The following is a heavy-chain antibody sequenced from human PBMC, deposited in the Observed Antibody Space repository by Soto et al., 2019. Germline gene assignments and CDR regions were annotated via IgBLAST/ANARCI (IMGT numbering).Heavy chain of an antibody. D-gene: IGHD6-13*01. CDR1: GFSLSTSGMC. CDR3: ARFRIAAAGSGADY. V-gene: IGHV2-70*11. CDR2: IDWDDDK. Sequence: SGPTLVNPTQTLTLTCTFSGFSLSTSGMCVSWIRQPPGKALEWLARIDWDDDKYYRTSLKTRLTISEDTSKNQVVLTMTNMDPVDTATYYCARFRIAAAGSGADYWGQGTLVTVSS. J-gene: IGHJ4*02.